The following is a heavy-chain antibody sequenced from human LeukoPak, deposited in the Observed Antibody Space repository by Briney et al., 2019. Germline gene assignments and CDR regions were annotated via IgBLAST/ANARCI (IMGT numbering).Heavy chain of an antibody. J-gene: IGHJ4*02. D-gene: IGHD3-22*01. CDR3: ARRIYDSSGYSVYFDS. Sequence: GEPLKISCKASGYSFNNKWIGWVRQLPGKGLEWMGVIYPEDSDTRYSPSFQGQVTISVDKSINTAYLQWSSLKASDTAIYYCARRIYDSSGYSVYFDSWGQGTLVTVSS. CDR1: GYSFNNKW. V-gene: IGHV5-51*01. CDR2: IYPEDSDT.